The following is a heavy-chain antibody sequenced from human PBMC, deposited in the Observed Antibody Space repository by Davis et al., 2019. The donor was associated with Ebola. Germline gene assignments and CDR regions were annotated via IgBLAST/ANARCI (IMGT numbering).Heavy chain of an antibody. CDR2: IHYSGST. Sequence: PSETLSLTCAVYGGSFSGYYWSWIRQPPGKGLEWIGYIHYSGSTNYNPSLRSRVTISVDTSKNQFSLKLISVTAADTAVYYCARVPLGDSFRFDPWGQGTLVTVSS. J-gene: IGHJ5*02. V-gene: IGHV4-59*01. CDR1: GGSFSGYY. CDR3: ARVPLGDSFRFDP. D-gene: IGHD2-21*02.